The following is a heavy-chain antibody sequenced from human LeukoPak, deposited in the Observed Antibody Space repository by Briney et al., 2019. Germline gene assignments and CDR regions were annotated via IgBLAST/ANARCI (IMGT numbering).Heavy chain of an antibody. CDR1: GGTFSSYT. J-gene: IGHJ4*02. CDR3: CDYGGNLD. CDR2: IIPILGIA. V-gene: IGHV1-69*02. Sequence: SVKVSCKASGGTFSSYTISWVRQAPGQGLEWMGRIIPILGIANYAQKFQGRVTITADKSTNTAYMELSSLRSEDTAVYYCCDYGGNLDWGQGTLVTVSS. D-gene: IGHD4-23*01.